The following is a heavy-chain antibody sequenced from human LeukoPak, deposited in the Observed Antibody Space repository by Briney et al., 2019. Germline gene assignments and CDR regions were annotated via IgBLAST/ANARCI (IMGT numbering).Heavy chain of an antibody. Sequence: PSETLSLTCSVSGGSISTYYWSWIRQPPGKGLEWIGYIYYSGSTNYNPSLKSRVTISVDTSKNQFSLKLTSVTAADTAVYYCARAQLNLLVDYGMDVWGQGTTVTVS. CDR2: IYYSGST. V-gene: IGHV4-59*01. J-gene: IGHJ6*02. CDR1: GGSISTYY. D-gene: IGHD1-1*01. CDR3: ARAQLNLLVDYGMDV.